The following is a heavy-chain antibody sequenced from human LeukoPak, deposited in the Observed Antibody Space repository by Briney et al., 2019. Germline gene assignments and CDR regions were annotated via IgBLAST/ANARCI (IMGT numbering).Heavy chain of an antibody. CDR1: GYTFTGYY. D-gene: IGHD6-19*01. J-gene: IGHJ4*02. CDR2: INPNSGGT. CDR3: AGDLRGIAVAGTEGY. Sequence: ASVKVSCKASGYTFTGYYMHWVRQAPGQGLEWMGWINPNSGGTNYAQKFQGRVTMTRDTSISTAYMELSRLRSGDTAVYYCAGDLRGIAVAGTEGYWGQGTLVTVSS. V-gene: IGHV1-2*02.